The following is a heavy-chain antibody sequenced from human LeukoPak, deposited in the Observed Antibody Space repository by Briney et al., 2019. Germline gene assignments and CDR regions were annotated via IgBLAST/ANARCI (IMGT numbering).Heavy chain of an antibody. CDR3: ATGDGYNSFDY. V-gene: IGHV4-34*01. D-gene: IGHD5-24*01. CDR1: GGSFSGYY. J-gene: IGHJ4*02. Sequence: KPSETLSLTCAVYGGSFSGYYWSWIRQPPGKGLEWIGEINHSGSTNYNPSLKSRVTISVDTSKNQVSLKLSSVTAADTAVYYCATGDGYNSFDYWGQGTLVTVSS. CDR2: INHSGST.